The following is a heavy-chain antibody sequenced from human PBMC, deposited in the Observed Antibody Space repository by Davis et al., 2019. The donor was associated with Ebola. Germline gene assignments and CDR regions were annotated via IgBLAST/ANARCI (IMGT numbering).Heavy chain of an antibody. D-gene: IGHD1-14*01. Sequence: MPSETLSLTCTVSGGSISTGYYYWSWIRQHPGKGLEWIGYIYYSGSTYYNPSLKSRVTISVDTSKNQFSLNLSSVTAADTAVYYCGRETVWPGEIDPWGQGTLVTVSS. CDR2: IYYSGST. J-gene: IGHJ5*02. CDR3: GRETVWPGEIDP. V-gene: IGHV4-30-4*01. CDR1: GGSISTGYYY.